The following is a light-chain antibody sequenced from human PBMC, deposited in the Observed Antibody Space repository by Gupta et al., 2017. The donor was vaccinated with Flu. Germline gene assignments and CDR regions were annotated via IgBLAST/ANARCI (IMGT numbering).Light chain of an antibody. V-gene: IGKV1D-16*01. CDR2: AAS. CDR3: QHYNHYPRT. CDR1: QGICSW. J-gene: IGKJ4*02. Sequence: PSSLSAAGGERATRNCRANQGICSWLAWYQQKPEPAPKLLFYAASSLHSGFPAQFRGSGSGTEFTLTISSLQTEAFATYYCQHYNHYPRTFGEGTKVEIK.